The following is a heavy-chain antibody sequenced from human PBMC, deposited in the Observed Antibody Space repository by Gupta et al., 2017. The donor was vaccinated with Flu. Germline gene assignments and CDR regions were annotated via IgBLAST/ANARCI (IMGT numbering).Heavy chain of an antibody. CDR1: GGSIGTYF. D-gene: IGHD3-10*01. Sequence: TLSLTCTVSGGSIGTYFWSWVRQAPGKGLEWIGYIYYSGSTNYTPSLKRRVSISLDTSKNQISLKMRSVTAADTAVYYCARGPGGSTMD. J-gene: IGHJ6*03. CDR2: IYYSGST. CDR3: ARGPGGSTMD. V-gene: IGHV4-59*01.